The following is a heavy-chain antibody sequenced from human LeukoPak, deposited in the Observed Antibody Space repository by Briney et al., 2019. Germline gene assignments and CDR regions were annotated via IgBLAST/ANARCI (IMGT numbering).Heavy chain of an antibody. J-gene: IGHJ5*02. V-gene: IGHV4-59*01. CDR1: GGSISSYY. Sequence: SETLSLTCTVSGGSISSYYWSWIRQPPGKGLEWIGYIYYSGSTNYNPSLKSRVTISVDTSKNQFSLKLSSVTAADTAVYYCARSGGWQYNWFDPWGQGTLVTVSS. CDR3: ARSGGWQYNWFDP. CDR2: IYYSGST. D-gene: IGHD6-19*01.